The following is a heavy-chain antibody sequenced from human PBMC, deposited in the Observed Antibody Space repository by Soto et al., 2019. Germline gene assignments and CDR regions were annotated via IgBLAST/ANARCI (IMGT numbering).Heavy chain of an antibody. J-gene: IGHJ4*02. CDR1: GYSFTSYW. Sequence: GESLKISCKGSGYSFTSYWIGWARQMPGKGLEWMGIIYAGDSATRYSPSFQGQVTISADKSISTAYLHWNSLKASDTAMYYCARQRSGYSSPLYFDYWGQGTLVTVSS. CDR3: ARQRSGYSSPLYFDY. CDR2: IYAGDSAT. D-gene: IGHD6-13*01. V-gene: IGHV5-51*01.